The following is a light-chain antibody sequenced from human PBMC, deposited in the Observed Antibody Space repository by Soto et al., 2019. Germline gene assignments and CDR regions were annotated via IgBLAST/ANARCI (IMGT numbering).Light chain of an antibody. Sequence: QSALTQPASGSGSPGQSITISCVGTSSDIGDYNYVSWYQKHPGKVPKVIIYDVSNRPSGVSYRFSGTKSGNTASLTVSGLQAEDEADYYCCSYTRSGTLIFGTGTKVTVL. V-gene: IGLV2-14*01. J-gene: IGLJ1*01. CDR3: CSYTRSGTLI. CDR2: DVS. CDR1: SSDIGDYNY.